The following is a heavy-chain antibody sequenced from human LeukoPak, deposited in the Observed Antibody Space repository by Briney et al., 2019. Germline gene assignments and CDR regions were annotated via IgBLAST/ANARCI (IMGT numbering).Heavy chain of an antibody. CDR2: ISYDGSNK. CDR3: ARGSQYCSGGSCYSGAFDY. CDR1: GFTLSSYA. J-gene: IGHJ4*02. Sequence: GGSLRLSCAASGFTLSSYATHWVRQAPGKGLEWVAVISYDGSNKYYADSVKGRFTISRDNSKNTLYLQMNSLRAEDTAVYYCARGSQYCSGGSCYSGAFDYWGQGTLVTVSS. D-gene: IGHD2-15*01. V-gene: IGHV3-30*04.